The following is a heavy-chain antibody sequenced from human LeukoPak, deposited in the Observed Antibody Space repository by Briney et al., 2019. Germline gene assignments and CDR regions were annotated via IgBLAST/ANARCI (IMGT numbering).Heavy chain of an antibody. CDR2: INPSGGST. J-gene: IGHJ5*02. CDR3: ARDSTGYYYGSGSYYSNWFDP. Sequence: ASVKVSCKASGYTFTSYYMHWVRQAPGQGLEWMGIINPSGGSTSYAQKFQGRVTMTRDMSTSTAYMDLRSLRSDDTAVYYCARDSTGYYYGSGSYYSNWFDPWGQGTLVTVSS. D-gene: IGHD3-10*01. CDR1: GYTFTSYY. V-gene: IGHV1-46*01.